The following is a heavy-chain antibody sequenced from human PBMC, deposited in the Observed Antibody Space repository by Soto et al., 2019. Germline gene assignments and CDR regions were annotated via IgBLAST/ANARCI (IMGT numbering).Heavy chain of an antibody. Sequence: QVPLVQSGAEVKKPGASVKVSCKASGYTFTSYGISWVRQAPGQGLEWMGWISAYNGYTNYAHKLQGRVTMTTDTSTNTAYMELRSLRSDDTAAYYCARDRGIAFGGEKGLNWFDPWGQGTLVTVSS. CDR3: ARDRGIAFGGEKGLNWFDP. D-gene: IGHD3-16*01. CDR1: GYTFTSYG. CDR2: ISAYNGYT. V-gene: IGHV1-18*01. J-gene: IGHJ5*02.